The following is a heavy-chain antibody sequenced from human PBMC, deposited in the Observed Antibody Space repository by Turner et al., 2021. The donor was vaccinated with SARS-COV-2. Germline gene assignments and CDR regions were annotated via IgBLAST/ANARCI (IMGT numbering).Heavy chain of an antibody. V-gene: IGHV3-21*01. D-gene: IGHD3-22*01. Sequence: EVQLVESGGGLVKPGGSLRLSCAASGFTFSSYSMNWVRQAPGKGLEWVSSISSSSSYIYYADSMKGRFTISRDNAKNSLYLQMNSLRAEDTAVYYCARGTYYYDSSTYSGTNWFDPWGQGTLVIVSS. CDR1: GFTFSSYS. CDR3: ARGTYYYDSSTYSGTNWFDP. CDR2: ISSSSSYI. J-gene: IGHJ5*02.